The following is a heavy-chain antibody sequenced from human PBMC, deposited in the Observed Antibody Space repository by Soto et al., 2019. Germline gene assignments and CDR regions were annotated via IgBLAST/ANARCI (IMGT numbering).Heavy chain of an antibody. CDR3: AREYGDYADY. CDR2: IYYSGST. Sequence: SETLSLTCTVSGGSISSYYWSWIRQPPGKGLEWIGYIYYSGSTNYNPSLKSRVTISVDTSKNQFSLKLSSVTAADTAVYYCAREYGDYADYWGQGTLVTVSS. CDR1: GGSISSYY. D-gene: IGHD4-17*01. V-gene: IGHV4-59*01. J-gene: IGHJ4*02.